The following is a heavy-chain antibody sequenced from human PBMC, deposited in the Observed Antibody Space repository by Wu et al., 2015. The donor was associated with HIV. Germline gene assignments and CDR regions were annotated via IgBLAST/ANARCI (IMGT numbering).Heavy chain of an antibody. J-gene: IGHJ2*01. D-gene: IGHD4-17*01. CDR2: IIPMLATT. CDR1: GGAFSSYA. Sequence: QVQLVQSGAEVKKPGSSVKVSCKASGGAFSSYAITWVRQAPGQGLEWMGRIIPMLATTQYARELQGRVTITADESTSTAYLELNSLRSDDTAVYYCAIHSLDYGDNFWYFDLWGRGSLVTVSS. V-gene: IGHV1-69*11. CDR3: AIHSLDYGDNFWYFDL.